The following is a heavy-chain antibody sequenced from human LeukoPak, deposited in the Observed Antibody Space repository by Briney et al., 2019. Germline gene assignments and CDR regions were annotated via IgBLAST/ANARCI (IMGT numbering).Heavy chain of an antibody. V-gene: IGHV3-21*01. CDR3: ARHLSGVTGYTYGRGIDY. J-gene: IGHJ4*02. Sequence: GGSLRLSCAASGFTFSSYSMNWVRQAPGKGLEWVSSISSSRSYIYYADSVKGRFTISRDNAETSLYLQMNSLRAEDTAVYYCARHLSGVTGYTYGRGIDYWGQGTLVTVSS. CDR1: GFTFSSYS. D-gene: IGHD5-18*01. CDR2: ISSSRSYI.